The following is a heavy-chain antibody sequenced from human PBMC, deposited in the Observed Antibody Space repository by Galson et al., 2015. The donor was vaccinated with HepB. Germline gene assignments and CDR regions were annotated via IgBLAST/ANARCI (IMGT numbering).Heavy chain of an antibody. D-gene: IGHD4-17*01. J-gene: IGHJ2*01. CDR1: GFSFNYFP. Sequence: SLRLSCAASGFSFNYFPMHWVRQAPGKGLEWVAVISYTRTYTGYADFGRGRCTISRDNSKNALYLQMNCLRVEDTALYYCVRPRGAGAGDYQNWYFDLWGRGTLVTVSS. CDR3: VRPRGAGAGDYQNWYFDL. V-gene: IGHV3-30*04. CDR2: ISYTRTYT.